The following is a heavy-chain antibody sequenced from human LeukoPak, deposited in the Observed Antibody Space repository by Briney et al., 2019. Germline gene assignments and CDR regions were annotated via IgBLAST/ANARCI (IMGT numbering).Heavy chain of an antibody. CDR2: IWYDGSNK. D-gene: IGHD3-22*01. J-gene: IGHJ4*02. CDR3: ARDLSSVNYYDSGGFYFDS. Sequence: PGGSLRLSCAASGFTFRSYGMHWVRQAPGKGLEWVAVIWYDGSNKHYADSVKGRFTLSRDNSKNTVYLQMNSLRAEDTAVYYCARDLSSVNYYDSGGFYFDSWGQGTLVTVSS. CDR1: GFTFRSYG. V-gene: IGHV3-33*01.